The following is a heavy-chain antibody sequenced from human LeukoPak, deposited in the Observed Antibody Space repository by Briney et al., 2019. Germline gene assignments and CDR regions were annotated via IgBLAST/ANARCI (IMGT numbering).Heavy chain of an antibody. CDR3: AKPYETPILRYFDWPIDNYFDY. CDR1: GFTFSSYG. CDR2: ISGSGGST. D-gene: IGHD3-9*01. J-gene: IGHJ4*02. V-gene: IGHV3-23*01. Sequence: GGSLRLSCAASGFTFSSYGMSWVRQAPGKGLEWVSAISGSGGSTYYADSVKGRFTISRDNSKNTLYLQMNSLRAEDTAVYYCAKPYETPILRYFDWPIDNYFDYWGQGTLVTVSS.